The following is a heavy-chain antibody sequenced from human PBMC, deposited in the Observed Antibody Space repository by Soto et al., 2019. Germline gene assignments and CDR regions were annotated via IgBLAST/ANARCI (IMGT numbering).Heavy chain of an antibody. D-gene: IGHD6-6*01. Sequence: GSLRLSCAASGFTFSSYGMHWVRQAPGKGLEWVAVIWYDGSNKYYADSVKGRFTISRDNSKNTLYLQMNSLRAEDTAVYYCARVPRGIAARPAYYYYGMDVWGQGTTVTVSS. J-gene: IGHJ6*02. CDR1: GFTFSSYG. V-gene: IGHV3-33*01. CDR3: ARVPRGIAARPAYYYYGMDV. CDR2: IWYDGSNK.